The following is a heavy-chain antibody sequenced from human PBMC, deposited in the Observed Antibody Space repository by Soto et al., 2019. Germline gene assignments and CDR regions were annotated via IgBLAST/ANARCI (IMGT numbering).Heavy chain of an antibody. D-gene: IGHD6-6*01. CDR2: IYYSGST. V-gene: IGHV4-59*01. CDR1: GGSTNDFY. Sequence: SETLSLTCTVSGGSTNDFYWSWIRQPPGKGLEWIGYIYYSGSTDYNPSLKGRVTISVDTSKNQFSLKLRSVTAADTAVYYCARVGAVAARTFDYWGQGTLVTVSS. CDR3: ARVGAVAARTFDY. J-gene: IGHJ4*02.